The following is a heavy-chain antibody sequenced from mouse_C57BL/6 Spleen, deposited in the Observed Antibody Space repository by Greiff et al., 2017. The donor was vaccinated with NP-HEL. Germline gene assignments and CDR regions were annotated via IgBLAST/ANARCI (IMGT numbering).Heavy chain of an antibody. D-gene: IGHD2-5*01. V-gene: IGHV1-55*01. Sequence: QVQLQQSGAELVKPGASVKMSCKASGYTFTSYWITWVKQRPGQGLEWIGDIYPGSGSTNYNEKFKSKATLTVDTSSSTAYMQLSSLTSEDSAVYYCARGYSNYYYYAMDYWGQGTSVTVSS. CDR3: ARGYSNYYYYAMDY. CDR2: IYPGSGST. CDR1: GYTFTSYW. J-gene: IGHJ4*01.